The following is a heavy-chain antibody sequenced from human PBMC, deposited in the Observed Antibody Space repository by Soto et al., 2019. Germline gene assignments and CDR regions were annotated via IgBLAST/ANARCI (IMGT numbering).Heavy chain of an antibody. J-gene: IGHJ5*02. D-gene: IGHD2-15*01. CDR3: ARTNVGYCSGGSCPTFDP. CDR2: IDWDDDK. CDR1: GFSLSTSGMC. V-gene: IGHV2-70*11. Sequence: SGPTLVKPTQTLTLTCTFSGFSLSTSGMCVSWIRQPPGKALEWLARIDWDDDKYYSTSLKTRLTISKDTSKNQVVLTMTNMDPVDTATYYCARTNVGYCSGGSCPTFDPWGQGTLVTVSS.